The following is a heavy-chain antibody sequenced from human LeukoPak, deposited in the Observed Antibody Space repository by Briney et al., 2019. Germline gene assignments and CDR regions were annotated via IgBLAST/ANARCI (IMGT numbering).Heavy chain of an antibody. J-gene: IGHJ4*02. D-gene: IGHD3-22*01. CDR1: GFTFSSYW. CDR2: INTDGSST. Sequence: GGSLRLSCAASGFTFSSYWMHWVRQSPGKGLVWVSRINTDGSSTDYAHSVKGRFTISRDNAKNSLYLQMNSLRAEDTAVYYCARAGSPPRYYYDSSGSSIGVYFDYWGQGTLVTVSS. CDR3: ARAGSPPRYYYDSSGSSIGVYFDY. V-gene: IGHV3-74*01.